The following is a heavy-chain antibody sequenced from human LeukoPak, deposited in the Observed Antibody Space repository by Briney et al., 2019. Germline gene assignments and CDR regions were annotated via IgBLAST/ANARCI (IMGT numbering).Heavy chain of an antibody. CDR2: ISDRGGA. CDR1: GGSIRNYD. J-gene: IGHJ4*02. V-gene: IGHV4-59*08. CDR3: ARLPSH. Sequence: SETLSLTCTVSGGSIRNYDWSWIRQPPGKEPEWIGNISDRGGATYNPSLKSRVTMSVDTSKTHFSLKLNSVTAADTAVYYCARLPSHWGQGTLVTVSS.